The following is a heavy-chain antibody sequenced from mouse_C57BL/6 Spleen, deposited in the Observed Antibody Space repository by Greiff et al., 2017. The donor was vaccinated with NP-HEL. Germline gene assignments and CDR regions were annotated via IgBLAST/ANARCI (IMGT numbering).Heavy chain of an antibody. CDR1: GFSLTSYG. D-gene: IGHD4-1*01. J-gene: IGHJ4*01. CDR2: IWRGGST. Sequence: QVQLKESGPGLVQPSQSLSITCTASGFSLTSYGVHWVRQSPGKGLEWLGVIWRGGSTDYNAAFMSSLSISKYNSKNQVFFKMNRLQADDTAIYYCAKKEANWYAMDYWGQGTSVTVSS. CDR3: AKKEANWYAMDY. V-gene: IGHV2-5*01.